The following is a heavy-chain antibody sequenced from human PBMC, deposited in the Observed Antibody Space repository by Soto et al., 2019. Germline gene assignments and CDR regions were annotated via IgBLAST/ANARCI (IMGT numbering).Heavy chain of an antibody. D-gene: IGHD4-17*01. Sequence: EVQLLESGGGLVLPGGSLRLSCAASGFTLSNYAISWVRRAPGKGLEWVSAITDSGGRTYYADSVKGRFTISRDNTKNILYLQMNSLRVEDTAVYYCAKDQPGGRGDYGADAFNIWGQGTMVTVSS. J-gene: IGHJ3*02. CDR1: GFTLSNYA. V-gene: IGHV3-23*01. CDR2: ITDSGGRT. CDR3: AKDQPGGRGDYGADAFNI.